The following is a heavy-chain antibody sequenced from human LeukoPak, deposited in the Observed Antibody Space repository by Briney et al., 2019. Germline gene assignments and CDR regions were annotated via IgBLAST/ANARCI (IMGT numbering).Heavy chain of an antibody. CDR2: ISYDGSNK. CDR1: GFTFSSYA. V-gene: IGHV3-30-3*01. D-gene: IGHD3-3*01. CDR3: ARDYNDVLRFLEPRGIFDY. J-gene: IGHJ4*02. Sequence: PGGSLRLSCAASGFTFSSYAMHWVRQAPGKGLEWVAVISYDGSNKYYADSVKGRFTISRDNSKNTLYLQMNSLRAEDTAVYYCARDYNDVLRFLEPRGIFDYWGQGTLVTVSS.